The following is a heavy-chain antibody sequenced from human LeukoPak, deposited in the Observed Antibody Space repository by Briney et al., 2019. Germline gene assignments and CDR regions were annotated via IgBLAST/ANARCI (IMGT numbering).Heavy chain of an antibody. J-gene: IGHJ4*02. Sequence: SETLSLTCAVYGGSFSGYYWSWIRQPPGKGLEWIGEINHSGSTNYNPSLKSRVTISVDTSKNQFSLKLSSVTAADTAVYYCARLTYYYGYWGQGTLVTVSS. CDR3: ARLTYYYGY. V-gene: IGHV4-34*01. CDR1: GGSFSGYY. CDR2: INHSGST.